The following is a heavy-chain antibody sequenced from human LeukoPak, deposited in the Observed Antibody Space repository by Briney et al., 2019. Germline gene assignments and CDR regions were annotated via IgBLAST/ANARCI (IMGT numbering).Heavy chain of an antibody. CDR1: GYTFTGYY. J-gene: IGHJ5*02. CDR3: ARGASTTVVTTKGPWFDP. CDR2: INPNSGGT. Sequence: ASVKVSGKASGYTFTGYYMHWVRQAPGQGLEWMGWINPNSGGTNYAQKFQGRVTMTRDTSIRTAYMELSRLRSDDTAVYYCARGASTTVVTTKGPWFDPWGQGTLVTVSS. V-gene: IGHV1-2*02. D-gene: IGHD4-23*01.